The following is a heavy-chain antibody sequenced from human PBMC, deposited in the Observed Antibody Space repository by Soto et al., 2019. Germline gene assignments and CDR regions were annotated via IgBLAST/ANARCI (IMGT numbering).Heavy chain of an antibody. J-gene: IGHJ6*02. CDR2: ISSSSSYI. CDR1: GFTFSSYS. D-gene: IGHD1-26*01. V-gene: IGHV3-21*01. CDR3: ARVFEVGATISYYGMDV. Sequence: GGSLRLSCAASGFTFSSYSMNWVRQAPGKGLEWVSSISSSSSYIYYADSVKGRFTISRDNAKNSLYLQMNSLRAENTAVYYCARVFEVGATISYYGMDVWGQGTSVTVSS.